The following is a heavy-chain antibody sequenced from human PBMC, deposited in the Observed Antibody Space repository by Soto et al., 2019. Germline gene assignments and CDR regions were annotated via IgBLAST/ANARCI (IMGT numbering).Heavy chain of an antibody. V-gene: IGHV4-30-4*01. CDR2: IYYSGST. D-gene: IGHD6-6*01. Sequence: PSETLSLTCTVSGGSISSGDYYWSWIRQPPGKGLEWIGYIYYSGSTFYNPSLKNRVTISLDTSKNQFSLKLSSVTAADTAVYYCARSSIAARGVFDYWGQGTLVTVSS. CDR1: GGSISSGDYY. CDR3: ARSSIAARGVFDY. J-gene: IGHJ4*02.